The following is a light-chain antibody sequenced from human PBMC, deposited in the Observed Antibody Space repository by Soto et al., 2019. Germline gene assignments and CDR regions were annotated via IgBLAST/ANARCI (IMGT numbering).Light chain of an antibody. CDR3: QAWDSSPVV. CDR2: QDN. J-gene: IGLJ2*01. CDR1: KLGDKY. V-gene: IGLV3-1*01. Sequence: SYELTQPPSVSVSPGQTASITCSGDKLGDKYACWYQQKPGQSPVLVIYQDNKRPSGIPERFSGSISGNTATLTISGTQAMDEADYYCQAWDSSPVVFGGGTKLTVL.